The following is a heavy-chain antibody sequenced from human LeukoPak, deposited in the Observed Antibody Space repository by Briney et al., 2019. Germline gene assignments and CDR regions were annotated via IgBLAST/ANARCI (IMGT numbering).Heavy chain of an antibody. V-gene: IGHV3-74*01. CDR2: INTDGSTT. J-gene: IGHJ3*02. Sequence: GGSLRLSCAATGFTFSSHWMHWVRQAPGEGLVWVSRINTDGSTTDYADSVKGRSAISRDNAKNTLYLQMNSLRADDTAIYYCARGVSGTGPDIWGQGTMVTVSS. CDR3: ARGVSGTGPDI. D-gene: IGHD5/OR15-5a*01. CDR1: GFTFSSHW.